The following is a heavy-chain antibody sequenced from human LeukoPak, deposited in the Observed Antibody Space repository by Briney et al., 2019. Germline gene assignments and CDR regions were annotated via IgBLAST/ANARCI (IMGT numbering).Heavy chain of an antibody. V-gene: IGHV4-34*01. D-gene: IGHD2-2*01. CDR3: ARGRTRVVVPAAYGTYFDY. Sequence: PSETLSLTCAVYGGSFSGYYWSWIRQPPGKGLEWIGEINHSGSTNYNPSLKSRVTISVDTSKNQFSLKLSSVTAADTAVYYCARGRTRVVVPAAYGTYFDYWGQGTLVTVSS. J-gene: IGHJ4*02. CDR2: INHSGST. CDR1: GGSFSGYY.